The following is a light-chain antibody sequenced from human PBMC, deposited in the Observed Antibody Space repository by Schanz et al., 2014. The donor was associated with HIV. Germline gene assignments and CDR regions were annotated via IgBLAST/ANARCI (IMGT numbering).Light chain of an antibody. V-gene: IGKV4-1*01. CDR3: QQYFTTPFT. CDR2: WAS. J-gene: IGKJ3*01. Sequence: DIVLTQSPDSLAVSLGERATINCKSSQNVFYSSNNKNYLAWYQQKPGQPPKLLIYWASTRESGVPDRFSGSGSGTDFTLTISSLQAEDVAVYYCQQYFTTPFTFGPGTKVHI. CDR1: QNVFYSSNNKNY.